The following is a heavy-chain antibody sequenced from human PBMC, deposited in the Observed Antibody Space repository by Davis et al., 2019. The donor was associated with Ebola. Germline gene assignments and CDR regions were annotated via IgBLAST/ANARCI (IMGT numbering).Heavy chain of an antibody. CDR1: GDTFISNY. V-gene: IGHV1-46*01. CDR2: INPSGGTT. D-gene: IGHD4-17*01. CDR3: ATSSQTVPPDY. J-gene: IGHJ4*02. Sequence: AASVKVSCKAFGDTFISNYMNWVRQAPGQGLEWMGIINPSGGTTSYAQKFQGRVTMTRDTSTSTVYMELSILKSEDTSVYYCATSSQTVPPDYWGQGTLVTVSS.